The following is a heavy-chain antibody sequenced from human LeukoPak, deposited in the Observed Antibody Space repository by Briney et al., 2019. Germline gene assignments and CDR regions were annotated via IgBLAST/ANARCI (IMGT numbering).Heavy chain of an antibody. Sequence: GASVKVSCKASGYTFSSYGISWVRQAPGQGLEWMGWISAYNGNTNYAQKFQGRVTMTTDTSTSTTYMEVRSLRSDDTAVNYCARHGHDFWSGQNWFDPWGQGTLVTVSS. D-gene: IGHD3-3*01. CDR3: ARHGHDFWSGQNWFDP. J-gene: IGHJ5*02. V-gene: IGHV1-18*01. CDR1: GYTFSSYG. CDR2: ISAYNGNT.